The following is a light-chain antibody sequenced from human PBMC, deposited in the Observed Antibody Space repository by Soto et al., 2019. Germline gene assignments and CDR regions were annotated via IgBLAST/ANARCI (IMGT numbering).Light chain of an antibody. Sequence: ETVLTQSPGTMSLSPGERVTLSCRASQSVSSNYLVWYQQKPGQAPRLLISGVSTRATGIPDRFSGSGSGTDFTLTINRLEPEDFAVYYCQQYGSSPRTFGQGTKVDIK. J-gene: IGKJ1*01. CDR2: GVS. V-gene: IGKV3-20*01. CDR1: QSVSSNY. CDR3: QQYGSSPRT.